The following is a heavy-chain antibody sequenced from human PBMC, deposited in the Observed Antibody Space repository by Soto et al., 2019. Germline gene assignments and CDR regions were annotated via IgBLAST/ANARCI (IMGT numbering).Heavy chain of an antibody. D-gene: IGHD5-18*01. CDR2: IDYTGNT. J-gene: IGHJ4*02. CDR1: GGSISSSSYY. V-gene: IGHV4-39*01. CDR3: ARINKGYGTDS. Sequence: QLQLQESGPGLVKPSETLSLTCTVSGGSISSSSYYWGCIRQPPGKGLEWIASIDYTGNTFYNPSLTSRGTISVDTSKNQFSLKVTSVTAADTAVYYCARINKGYGTDSWGQGTLVTVSS.